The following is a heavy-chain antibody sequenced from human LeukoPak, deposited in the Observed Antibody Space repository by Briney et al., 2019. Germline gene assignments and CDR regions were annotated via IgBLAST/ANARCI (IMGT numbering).Heavy chain of an antibody. CDR1: GGSFSDYY. D-gene: IGHD2/OR15-2a*01. CDR2: IYTSGST. CDR3: ATTSEYYYGMDV. Sequence: SETLSLTCTVSGGSFSDYYWSWIRQPAGKGLEWIGRIYTSGSTNYNPSLKSRVTMSLDMSKNQFSLKLSSVTAADTAVYYCATTSEYYYGMDVWGQGTTVTVSS. V-gene: IGHV4-4*07. J-gene: IGHJ6*02.